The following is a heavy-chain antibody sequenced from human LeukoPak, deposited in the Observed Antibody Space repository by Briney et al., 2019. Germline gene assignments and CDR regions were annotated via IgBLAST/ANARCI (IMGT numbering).Heavy chain of an antibody. Sequence: GESLKISCKGSGYSFTSCWIGWVRQMPGKGLEWMGIIYPGDSDTRYSPSFQGQVTISADKSISTAYLPWSSLKASDTAMYYCASLYGSGSYKTRYYFDYWGQGTLVTVSS. CDR2: IYPGDSDT. J-gene: IGHJ4*02. CDR1: GYSFTSCW. CDR3: ASLYGSGSYKTRYYFDY. V-gene: IGHV5-51*01. D-gene: IGHD3-10*01.